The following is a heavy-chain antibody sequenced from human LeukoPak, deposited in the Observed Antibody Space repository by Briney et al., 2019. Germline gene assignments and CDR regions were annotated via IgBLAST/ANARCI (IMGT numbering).Heavy chain of an antibody. CDR1: GSTFSNAW. CDR2: IKTKTAGGTI. V-gene: IGHV3-15*07. J-gene: IGHJ4*02. Sequence: GGSLRLSCAASGSTFSNAWMNWVRQAPGKGLEWVGRIKTKTAGGTIDYAAPVEGRFTISRDDSKNMLYLQMNSLKTEDTAVYFCTTDYYDSSGYVFWGQGTLVTVSS. D-gene: IGHD3-22*01. CDR3: TTDYYDSSGYVF.